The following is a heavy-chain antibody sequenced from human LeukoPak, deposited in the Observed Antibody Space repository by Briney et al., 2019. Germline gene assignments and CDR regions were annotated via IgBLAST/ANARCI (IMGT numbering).Heavy chain of an antibody. D-gene: IGHD5-24*01. V-gene: IGHV3-30*18. Sequence: GGSLRLSCAASGFTFSSYGMHWVRQAPGKGLEWVAVISYDGSNKYCADSVKGRFTIYRDNSMNTLYLQMNSLRDEDTAVYYCAQAWRWLQLNYWGQGTLVTVSS. CDR2: ISYDGSNK. CDR3: AQAWRWLQLNY. CDR1: GFTFSSYG. J-gene: IGHJ4*02.